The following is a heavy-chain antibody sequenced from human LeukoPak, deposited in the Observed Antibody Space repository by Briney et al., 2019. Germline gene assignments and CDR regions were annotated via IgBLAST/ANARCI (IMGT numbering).Heavy chain of an antibody. CDR3: ARDAMVRGLSRWFDP. J-gene: IGHJ5*02. CDR1: GYSFSSYW. CDR2: IYPGDSDT. Sequence: GESLKISCKGSGYSFSSYWIGWVRQMPGKGLEWMGIIYPGDSDTRYSPSFQGQVTIAADKSISTAYLQWSSLKASDTAIYYCARDAMVRGLSRWFDPWGQGTLVTVSS. D-gene: IGHD3-10*01. V-gene: IGHV5-51*01.